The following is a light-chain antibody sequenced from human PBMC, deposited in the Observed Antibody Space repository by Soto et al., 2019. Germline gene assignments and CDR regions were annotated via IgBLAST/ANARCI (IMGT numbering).Light chain of an antibody. V-gene: IGLV2-23*02. Sequence: QSALTQPASVSGSPGQSITISCTGTSSDVGSYNLVSWYQQHPGKATKLMIYEVSKRPSGVSNRFSGSKSGNTASLSISGLQAEDEADYYCCSYAGSSTYVFGTGTKGTVL. J-gene: IGLJ1*01. CDR3: CSYAGSSTYV. CDR2: EVS. CDR1: SSDVGSYNL.